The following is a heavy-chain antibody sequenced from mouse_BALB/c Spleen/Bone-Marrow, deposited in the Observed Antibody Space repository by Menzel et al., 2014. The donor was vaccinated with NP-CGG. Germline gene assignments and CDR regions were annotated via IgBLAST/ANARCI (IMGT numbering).Heavy chain of an antibody. J-gene: IGHJ3*01. Sequence: EVQLVESGGGLVQPGDSLRLSCATSGFTFSDFYMEWVRQPPGKRLEWIAANRNKAKYYTTEYSASVKGRFIVSRDTSQSVLYLQMNALRAEDTAIYYCARDVGYGNYFVYWGQGTLVTVSA. CDR1: GFTFSDFY. CDR2: NRNKAKYYTT. V-gene: IGHV7-1*02. D-gene: IGHD2-10*02. CDR3: ARDVGYGNYFVY.